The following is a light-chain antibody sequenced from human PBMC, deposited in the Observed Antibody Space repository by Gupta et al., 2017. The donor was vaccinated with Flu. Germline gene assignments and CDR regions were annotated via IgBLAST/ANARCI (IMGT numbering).Light chain of an antibody. Sequence: SVTISCTGTSTDGVCYEYVSWYQQDPANAHTLIIYDVDKRPAGVPGRFSGSKAGSTASLTISGRQPEEEAEYICCSSRATDNVVFGRGTKLTVL. CDR2: DVD. V-gene: IGLV2-11*03. CDR1: STDGVCYEY. J-gene: IGLJ2*01. CDR3: CSSRATDNVV.